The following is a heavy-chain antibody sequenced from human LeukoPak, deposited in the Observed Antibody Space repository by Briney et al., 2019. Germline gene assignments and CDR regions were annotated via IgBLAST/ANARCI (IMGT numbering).Heavy chain of an antibody. D-gene: IGHD6-13*01. J-gene: IGHJ4*02. CDR1: GYTFTSYY. CDR3: ARDGRVIAAAGTPYYFDY. Sequence: ASVKVSCKASGYTFTSYYIHWVRQAPGQGLAWMGIINPSGGSTSYAQKFQGRVTMTRDMSTSTVYMQLSSLGSEDTAVYYCARDGRVIAAAGTPYYFDYWGQGTLVTVSS. CDR2: INPSGGST. V-gene: IGHV1-46*01.